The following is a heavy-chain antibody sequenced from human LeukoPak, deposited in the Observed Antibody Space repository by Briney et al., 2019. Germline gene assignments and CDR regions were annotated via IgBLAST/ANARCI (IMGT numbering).Heavy chain of an antibody. D-gene: IGHD2/OR15-2a*01. Sequence: PSETLSLTCNFSASISGTGYYWVWIRHPPGKGLEWIGNAYYTGSTFYNPSLKRRATISVDTSKNQFSLNLTSVTAADTAVYYCARDAKRFYAANWFDPWGQGTPVTVSS. J-gene: IGHJ5*02. V-gene: IGHV4-39*07. CDR2: AYYTGST. CDR1: ASISGTGYY. CDR3: ARDAKRFYAANWFDP.